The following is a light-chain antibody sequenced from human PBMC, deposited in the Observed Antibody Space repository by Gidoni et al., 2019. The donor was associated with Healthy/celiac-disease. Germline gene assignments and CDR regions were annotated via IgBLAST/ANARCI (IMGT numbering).Light chain of an antibody. CDR3: QQYNNWPPWT. J-gene: IGKJ1*01. V-gene: IGKV3-15*01. Sequence: EIVMTQSPATLSVSPGERATLSCRASQSVSSNLAWYQQKPCQAPRLLIYGASTRATGIPARFIGSGSGTEFTLTISSLQSEDFAVYYCQQYNNWPPWTFGQXTKLEIK. CDR1: QSVSSN. CDR2: GAS.